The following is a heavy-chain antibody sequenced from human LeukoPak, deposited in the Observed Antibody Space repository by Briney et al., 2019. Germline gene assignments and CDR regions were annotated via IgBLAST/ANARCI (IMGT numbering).Heavy chain of an antibody. CDR3: VRQDSGSYLGGY. Sequence: PGGSLRLSCAASGFNFANHAMSWVRQAPGEGLVWVSHINSDGSSTSYADSVRGRFTISRDTAKNTLYLQMSSLKAEDTAVYYCVRQDSGSYLGGYWGQGTLVTVSS. D-gene: IGHD1-26*01. V-gene: IGHV3-74*01. CDR1: GFNFANHA. CDR2: INSDGSST. J-gene: IGHJ4*02.